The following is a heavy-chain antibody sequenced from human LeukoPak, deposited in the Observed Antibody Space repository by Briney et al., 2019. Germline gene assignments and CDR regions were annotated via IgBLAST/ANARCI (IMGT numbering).Heavy chain of an antibody. Sequence: ASVKVSCKASGYTFTSYYMHWVRQAPGQGLEWMGIINPSGGSTSYAQKFQGRVTMTRDTSTSTVYMELSSLRSEDTAVYYCARVGFWSGYPGGRGMGVWGQGTTVTVSS. CDR3: ARVGFWSGYPGGRGMGV. J-gene: IGHJ6*02. D-gene: IGHD3-3*01. CDR1: GYTFTSYY. CDR2: INPSGGST. V-gene: IGHV1-46*01.